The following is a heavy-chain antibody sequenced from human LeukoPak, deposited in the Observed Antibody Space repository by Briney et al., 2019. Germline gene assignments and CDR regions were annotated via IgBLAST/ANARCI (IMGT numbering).Heavy chain of an antibody. Sequence: SETLSLTCIVSGGSVSRSGYYWSWVRQPPGKGLEWIGYIYYSGSTNYNPSLKSRVTISVDTSKNQFSLKLSSVTAADTAVYYCASYTAMVTRRFDYWGQGTLVTVSS. D-gene: IGHD5-18*01. CDR3: ASYTAMVTRRFDY. CDR1: GGSVSRSGYY. J-gene: IGHJ4*02. CDR2: IYYSGST. V-gene: IGHV4-61*08.